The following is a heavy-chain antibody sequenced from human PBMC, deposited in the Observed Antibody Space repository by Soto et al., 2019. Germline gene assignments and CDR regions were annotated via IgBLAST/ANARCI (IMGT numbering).Heavy chain of an antibody. J-gene: IGHJ4*02. CDR1: GGSISSYY. CDR2: IYTSGST. CDR3: ARGGGSSWYDLYDY. Sequence: PSGTLSLTCTVSGGSISSYYWSWIRQPAGKGLEWIGRIYTSGSTNYNPSLKSRVTMSVDTSKNQFSLKLSSVTAADTAVYYCARGGGSSWYDLYDYWGQGTLVTVSS. D-gene: IGHD6-13*01. V-gene: IGHV4-4*07.